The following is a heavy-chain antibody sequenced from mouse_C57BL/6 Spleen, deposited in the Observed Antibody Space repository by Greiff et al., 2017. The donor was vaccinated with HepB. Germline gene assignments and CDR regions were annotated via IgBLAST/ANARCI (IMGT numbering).Heavy chain of an antibody. D-gene: IGHD1-1*01. CDR2: ISSGSSTI. V-gene: IGHV5-17*01. CDR1: GFTFSDYG. J-gene: IGHJ2*01. CDR3: AKSSYGWYYFDY. Sequence: EVHLVESGGGLVKPGGSLKLSCAASGFTFSDYGMHWVRQAPEKGLEWVAYISSGSSTIYYADTVKGRFTISRDNAKNTLFLQMTSLRSEDTAMYYCAKSSYGWYYFDYWGQGTTLTVSS.